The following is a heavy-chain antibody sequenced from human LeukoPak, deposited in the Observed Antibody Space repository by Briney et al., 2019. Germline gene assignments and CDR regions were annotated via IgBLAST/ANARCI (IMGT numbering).Heavy chain of an antibody. CDR1: GFTFSSYA. CDR2: IKSKTDGGTT. Sequence: GASLRLSCAASGFTFSSYAMSWVRQAPGKGLEWVGRIKSKTDGGTTDYAAPVKGRFTISRDDSKNTLYLQMNSLKTEDTAVYYCTRPEYYGSGSYYDYWGQGTLVTVSS. V-gene: IGHV3-15*01. J-gene: IGHJ4*02. CDR3: TRPEYYGSGSYYDY. D-gene: IGHD3-10*01.